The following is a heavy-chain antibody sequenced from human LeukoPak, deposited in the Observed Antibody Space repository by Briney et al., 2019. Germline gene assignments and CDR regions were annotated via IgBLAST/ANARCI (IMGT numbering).Heavy chain of an antibody. D-gene: IGHD5-18*01. CDR2: IYSGGST. J-gene: IGHJ3*02. V-gene: IGHV3-66*01. CDR1: GFTVSSNY. Sequence: GGSLRLSCAASGFTVSSNYMSWVRQAPGKGLEWVSVIYSGGSTYYADSVKGRFTISRDNSKNTLYLQMNSLRAEDTAVYHCARSEQLWPGHAFDIWGQGTMVTVSS. CDR3: ARSEQLWPGHAFDI.